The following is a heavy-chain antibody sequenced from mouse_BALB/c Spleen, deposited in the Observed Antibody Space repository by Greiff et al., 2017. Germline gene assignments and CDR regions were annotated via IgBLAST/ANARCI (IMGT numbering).Heavy chain of an antibody. CDR2: ISSGSSTI. D-gene: IGHD2-10*02. Sequence: DVMLVESGGGLVQPGGSRKLSCAASGFTFSSFGMHWVRQAPEKGLEWVAYISSGSSTIYYADTVKGRFTISRDNPKNTLFLQMTSLRSEDTAMYYCARSLVWSHFDYWGQGTTLTVSS. CDR3: ARSLVWSHFDY. V-gene: IGHV5-17*02. CDR1: GFTFSSFG. J-gene: IGHJ2*01.